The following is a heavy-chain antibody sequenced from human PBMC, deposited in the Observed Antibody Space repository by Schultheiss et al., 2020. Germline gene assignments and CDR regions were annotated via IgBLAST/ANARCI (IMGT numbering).Heavy chain of an antibody. V-gene: IGHV3-23*01. CDR3: ARGRYYGSGSLYYFDY. CDR2: ISGSGGST. CDR1: GFTFSSYA. Sequence: GGSLRLSCAASGFTFSSYAMSWVRQAPGMGLEWVSAISGSGGSTYYADSVKGRFTISRDNSKNTLYLQMNSLRAEDTAVYYCARGRYYGSGSLYYFDYWDEGPLVTVSS. D-gene: IGHD3-10*01. J-gene: IGHJ4*02.